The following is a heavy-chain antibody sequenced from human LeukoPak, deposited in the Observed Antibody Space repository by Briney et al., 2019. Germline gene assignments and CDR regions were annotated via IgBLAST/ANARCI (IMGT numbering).Heavy chain of an antibody. CDR3: ARSGGGTTVVRNYYYYMDV. D-gene: IGHD4-23*01. Sequence: GGSLRLSCAASGFTFDDYGMTWVRQAPGKGLGWVSSISSSSSYIYYADSVKGRFTISRDNAKNSLYLQMNSLRAEDTAVYYCARSGGGTTVVRNYYYYMDVWGKGTTVTVSS. CDR1: GFTFDDYG. V-gene: IGHV3-21*01. CDR2: ISSSSSYI. J-gene: IGHJ6*03.